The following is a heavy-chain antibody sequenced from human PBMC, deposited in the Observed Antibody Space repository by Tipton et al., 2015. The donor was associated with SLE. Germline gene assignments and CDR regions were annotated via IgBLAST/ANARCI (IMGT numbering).Heavy chain of an antibody. J-gene: IGHJ4*02. CDR1: GASVSSGLYY. CDR2: IYNSGST. V-gene: IGHV4-61*01. Sequence: TLSLTCTVSGASVSSGLYYWSWIRQPTGKGLEWIGYIYNSGSTKYNPSLKSRVSISVDTSKNQFSLNVTSVTAADTAVYYCASGVSSIHNWGQGTLVNVSS. D-gene: IGHD2/OR15-2a*01. CDR3: ASGVSSIHN.